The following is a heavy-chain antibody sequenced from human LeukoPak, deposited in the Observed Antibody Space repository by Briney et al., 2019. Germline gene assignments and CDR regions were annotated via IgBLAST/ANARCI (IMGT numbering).Heavy chain of an antibody. Sequence: LGESLKISCKGSGSSFTNYWIGWMRQMPGKGLEWMGIIYPGDSATRYSPSFQGQVTISADKSITTAYLQWSSLKASDTAMYYCSRHSSVRQYSCGNIDYWGPGTLVTVSS. V-gene: IGHV5-51*01. CDR3: SRHSSVRQYSCGNIDY. CDR1: GSSFTNYW. D-gene: IGHD5-18*01. CDR2: IYPGDSAT. J-gene: IGHJ4*02.